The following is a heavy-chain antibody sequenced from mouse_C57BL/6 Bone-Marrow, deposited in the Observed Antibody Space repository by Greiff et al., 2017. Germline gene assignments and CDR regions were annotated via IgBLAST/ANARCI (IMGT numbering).Heavy chain of an antibody. CDR3: ARSYDYEDYTMDY. Sequence: QVQLQQPGAELVKPGASVKLSCKASGYTFTNYWMHWVKQRPGQGLEWIGMMHPNGGSPDYNEKFKSEATLSVDKSSRRAYMELSSLTSEDSAVYYCARSYDYEDYTMDYWGQGTSVTVSA. J-gene: IGHJ4*01. V-gene: IGHV1-64*01. D-gene: IGHD2-4*01. CDR2: MHPNGGSP. CDR1: GYTFTNYW.